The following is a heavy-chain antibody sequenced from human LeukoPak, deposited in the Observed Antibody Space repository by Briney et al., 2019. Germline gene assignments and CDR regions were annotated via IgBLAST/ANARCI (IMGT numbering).Heavy chain of an antibody. J-gene: IGHJ5*02. CDR1: GYTFISYA. D-gene: IGHD2-2*02. CDR3: GRAFIVVKAAAINGPINWFDP. Sequence: GASVKVSCKASGYTFISYAITWVRQAPGQGPEWMGWISVYNGNTNYAQKLQGRVTMTTDTSTSTAYMELRSLRSDDTAVYYCGRAFIVVKAAAINGPINWFDPWGQGTLVTVSS. CDR2: ISVYNGNT. V-gene: IGHV1-18*01.